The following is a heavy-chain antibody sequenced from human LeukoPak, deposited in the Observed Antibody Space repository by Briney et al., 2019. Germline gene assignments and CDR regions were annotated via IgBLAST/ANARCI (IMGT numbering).Heavy chain of an antibody. V-gene: IGHV4-38-2*02. CDR2: IYHSGST. CDR3: ARGGFFTRNYYMDV. CDR1: SYSISSGYY. Sequence: SETLSLTCTVSSYSISSGYYWGWIRPPPGKGLEWIGSIYHSGSTYYNPSLKSRVSISVDTSKNQFSLKLSSVTAADTAVYYCARGGFFTRNYYMDVWGKGTTVTISS. D-gene: IGHD1-1*01. J-gene: IGHJ6*03.